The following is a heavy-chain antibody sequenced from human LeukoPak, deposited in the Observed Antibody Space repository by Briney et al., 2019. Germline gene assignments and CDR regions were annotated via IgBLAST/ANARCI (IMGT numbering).Heavy chain of an antibody. CDR2: IYYSGST. V-gene: IGHV4-61*01. Sequence: IPSETLSLTCTVSGGSVSSGSYYWSRIRQPPGKGLEWIGYIYYSGSTNYNPSLKSRVSMSVDTSKNQFSLKLSSVTAADTAVYFCARGTQTGADAFDIWGQGTVVTVSS. D-gene: IGHD1-14*01. CDR3: ARGTQTGADAFDI. J-gene: IGHJ3*02. CDR1: GGSVSSGSYY.